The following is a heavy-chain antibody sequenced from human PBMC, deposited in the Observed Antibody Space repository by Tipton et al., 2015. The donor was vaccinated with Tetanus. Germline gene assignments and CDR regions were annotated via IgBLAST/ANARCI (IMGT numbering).Heavy chain of an antibody. CDR1: GGSISSGGYF. CDR3: ARDQGGGRVARLNWFGP. J-gene: IGHJ5*02. D-gene: IGHD3-16*01. Sequence: TLSLACTVSGGSISSGGYFWNWIRQRPGKGPEWIGYIYYSGSTFYNPSLKSRVNISVDTSKNQFSLRLTSVTAADTAVYYCARDQGGGRVARLNWFGPWGQGTLVTVSS. V-gene: IGHV4-31*03. CDR2: IYYSGST.